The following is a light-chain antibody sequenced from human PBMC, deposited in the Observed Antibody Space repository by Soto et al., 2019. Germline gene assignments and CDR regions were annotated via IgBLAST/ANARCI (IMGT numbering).Light chain of an antibody. CDR2: DER. Sequence: SYELTQPPSVSVAPGQTARLTCGGNNIGSKSVHWYQQKPGQAPVLAVYDERDRPSGIPERVSGSNSGNTSTLTISRVEDGDEADDYCQVWNSSSDHRVFVTGTKLTVL. CDR3: QVWNSSSDHRV. J-gene: IGLJ1*01. CDR1: NIGSKS. V-gene: IGLV3-21*02.